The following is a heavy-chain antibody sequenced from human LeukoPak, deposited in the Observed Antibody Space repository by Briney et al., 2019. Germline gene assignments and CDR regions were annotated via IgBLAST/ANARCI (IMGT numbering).Heavy chain of an antibody. Sequence: QSGGSLRLSCAASVFTFSSFALHRVRQAPGEGLEWVAVISYDGSNKYYADSVKGRFTISRDNSMNTLYLQMNTLRAEDTAVYYCARDRDMRYYHYYGMDVRGQGTTVTVSS. CDR1: VFTFSSFA. D-gene: IGHD2-15*01. CDR2: ISYDGSNK. V-gene: IGHV3-30*04. CDR3: ARDRDMRYYHYYGMDV. J-gene: IGHJ6*02.